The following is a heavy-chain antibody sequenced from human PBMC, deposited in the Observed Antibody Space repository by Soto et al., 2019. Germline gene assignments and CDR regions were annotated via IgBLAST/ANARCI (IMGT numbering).Heavy chain of an antibody. J-gene: IGHJ5*02. CDR3: TTDPYYYDSSGYYFLLAAP. CDR1: GFTFSNAG. V-gene: IGHV3-15*07. D-gene: IGHD3-22*01. Sequence: GGALRLSCAASGFTFSNAGMNWVRQAPGKGLEWVGRIKSKTDGGTTDYAAPVKGRFTISRDDSKNTLYLQMNSLKTEDTAVYYCTTDPYYYDSSGYYFLLAAPWGQGTLVTVSS. CDR2: IKSKTDGGTT.